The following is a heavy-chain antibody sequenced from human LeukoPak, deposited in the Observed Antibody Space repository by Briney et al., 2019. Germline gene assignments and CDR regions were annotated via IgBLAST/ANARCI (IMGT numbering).Heavy chain of an antibody. CDR2: ISGNGDST. J-gene: IGHJ4*02. CDR1: GFTFSNYG. D-gene: IGHD2-2*01. Sequence: GGSLRLSCAASGFTFSNYGLNWVRQAPGKGLEWVSGISGNGDSTYYADSVRGRFTISRDSSKNTLYLQMNSLRVEDTAVYYCAKSLVGFCSTTSCPSDYWGQGTLVTVSS. V-gene: IGHV3-23*01. CDR3: AKSLVGFCSTTSCPSDY.